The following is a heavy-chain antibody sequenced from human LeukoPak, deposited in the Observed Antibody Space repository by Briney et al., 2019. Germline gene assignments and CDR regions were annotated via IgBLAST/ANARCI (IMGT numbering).Heavy chain of an antibody. Sequence: ASVKVSCKTSGYTFTGYYMHWVRQAPGQGLEWLGLISPTGSSTNYAQKFRGRVTMTRDTSTTTVYMELSSLRSEDTAVYYCAREESGGYFDYWGQGTLVTVSS. CDR1: GYTFTGYY. V-gene: IGHV1-46*01. D-gene: IGHD2-8*02. CDR3: AREESGGYFDY. J-gene: IGHJ4*02. CDR2: ISPTGSST.